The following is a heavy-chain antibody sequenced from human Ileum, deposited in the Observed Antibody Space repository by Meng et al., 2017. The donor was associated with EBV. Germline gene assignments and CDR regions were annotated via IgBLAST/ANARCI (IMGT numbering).Heavy chain of an antibody. CDR1: GFSLSTSGVG. J-gene: IGHJ5*01. Sequence: TTLKESAPPVVKPTQPLTLTCTFSGFSLSTSGVGVGWIRQPPGKALEWLAMIYGQGDKHYSPSLTSRLTITKDTSKNQVVLTMTNMDSVDTATYYCALRPRQLLRGWFDSWGQGALVTVSS. CDR3: ALRPRQLLRGWFDS. V-gene: IGHV2-5*01. D-gene: IGHD6-13*01. CDR2: IYGQGDK.